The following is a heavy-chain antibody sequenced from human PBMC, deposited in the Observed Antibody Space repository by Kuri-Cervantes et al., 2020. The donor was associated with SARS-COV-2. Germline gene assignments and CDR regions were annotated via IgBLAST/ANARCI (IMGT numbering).Heavy chain of an antibody. D-gene: IGHD4/OR15-4a*01. J-gene: IGHJ4*02. CDR1: GFTFSSYA. V-gene: IGHV3-30-3*01. Sequence: GGSLRLSCAASGFTFSSYAMHWVRQAPGKGLEWVAVISYDGSNKYYADSVKGRFTISRDNSKNTLYLQMNSLRAEDTAVYYCARGPNYYWGQGALVTVSS. CDR2: ISYDGSNK. CDR3: ARGPNYY.